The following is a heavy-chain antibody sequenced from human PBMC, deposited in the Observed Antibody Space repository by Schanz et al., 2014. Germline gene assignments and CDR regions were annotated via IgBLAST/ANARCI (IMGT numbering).Heavy chain of an antibody. V-gene: IGHV3-23*04. Sequence: EVHLVESGGGLVQPGGSLRLSCAASGFNFITFAMSWVRQAPGKGPEWVSAIGGDASRTYYADSVKGRFSIPRDNSKNTLYLQMNSLRAEDTAVYYCAKIRYDSSGYYLPYYGMDVWGQGTTVTVSS. CDR2: IGGDASRT. CDR3: AKIRYDSSGYYLPYYGMDV. D-gene: IGHD3-22*01. CDR1: GFNFITFA. J-gene: IGHJ6*02.